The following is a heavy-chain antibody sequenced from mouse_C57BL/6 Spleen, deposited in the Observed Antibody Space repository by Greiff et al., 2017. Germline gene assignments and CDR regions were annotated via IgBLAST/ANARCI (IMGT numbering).Heavy chain of an antibody. Sequence: VQLQQSGPELVKPGASVKISCKASGYTFTDYYMNWVKQSHGKSLEWIGDINPNNGGTSYNQKFKGKATLTVDKSSSTAYMELRSLTSEDSAVYYCARSITTVVVPFDYWGQGTTLTVSS. CDR1: GYTFTDYY. D-gene: IGHD1-1*01. V-gene: IGHV1-26*01. CDR2: INPNNGGT. J-gene: IGHJ2*01. CDR3: ARSITTVVVPFDY.